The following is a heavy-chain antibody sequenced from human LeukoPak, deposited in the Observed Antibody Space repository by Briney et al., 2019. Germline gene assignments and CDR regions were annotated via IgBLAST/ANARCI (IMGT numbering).Heavy chain of an antibody. CDR1: GFTFSSYA. J-gene: IGHJ6*02. CDR2: ISSNGGST. CDR3: ARAEYCSGGSCTMSFWLDGMDV. D-gene: IGHD2-15*01. V-gene: IGHV3-64*01. Sequence: GGSLRLSRAASGFTFSSYAMHWIRQAPGKGLEYVSAISSNGGSTYYANSVKGRFTISRDNSKNTLYLQMGSLRAEDMAVYYCARAEYCSGGSCTMSFWLDGMDVWGQGTTVTVSS.